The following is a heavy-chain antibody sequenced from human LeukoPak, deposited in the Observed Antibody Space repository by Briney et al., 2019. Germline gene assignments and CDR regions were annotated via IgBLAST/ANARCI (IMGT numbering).Heavy chain of an antibody. CDR3: AKSGYNRFDY. Sequence: GGSLRLSCAASGFTFSSYGMHWVRQAPGKGLEWVAVISYDGSNKYYADSVKGRFTISRDNSKNTLYVQMNSLRAEDTAVYYCAKSGYNRFDYWGQGTLVTVSS. D-gene: IGHD5-24*01. V-gene: IGHV3-30*18. J-gene: IGHJ4*02. CDR1: GFTFSSYG. CDR2: ISYDGSNK.